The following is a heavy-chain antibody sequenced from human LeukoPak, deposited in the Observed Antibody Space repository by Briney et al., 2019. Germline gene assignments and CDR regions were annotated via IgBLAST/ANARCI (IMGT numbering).Heavy chain of an antibody. J-gene: IGHJ3*01. D-gene: IGHD3-9*01. CDR2: IYETGST. CDR1: GGSLSSSSYY. V-gene: IGHV4-39*01. CDR3: VRPDDNSFDF. Sequence: SETLSLTCSVSGGSLSSSSYYWGWIRQPPGRGLEWIGNIYETGSTNYNPSLKSRVTISVDASKNQFSLKLSSVTAADTAVYYCVRPDDNSFDFWGQGTMVTVSS.